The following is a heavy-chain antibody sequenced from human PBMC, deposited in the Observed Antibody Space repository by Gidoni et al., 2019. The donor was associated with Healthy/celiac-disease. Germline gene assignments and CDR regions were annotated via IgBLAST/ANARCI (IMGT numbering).Heavy chain of an antibody. D-gene: IGHD3-22*01. CDR2: ISSSSSTI. CDR3: VIDIVESGYYYVSPFDY. Sequence: EVQLVESGGGLVQPGGALRLSCAASGFTFSSYRRNWVRQAPGTGLEWVSYISSSSSTIYYADSVKGRFTISRDNAKNSLYLQMNSLRAEDTAVYYCVIDIVESGYYYVSPFDYWGQGTLVTVSS. J-gene: IGHJ4*02. V-gene: IGHV3-48*01. CDR1: GFTFSSYR.